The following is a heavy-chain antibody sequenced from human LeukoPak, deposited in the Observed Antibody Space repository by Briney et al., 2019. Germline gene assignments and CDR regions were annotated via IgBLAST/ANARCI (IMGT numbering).Heavy chain of an antibody. Sequence: GGSLRLSCVASGFTFGHNAMAWVRQAPGKRLEWVSALSGSGGDTFYADSVKGRFTISRDNSKNTLYLQLGSLRPDDTAVYYCAKGAPSSSSIFDFWGPGTLVTVSS. CDR3: AKGAPSSSSIFDF. CDR1: GFTFGHNA. D-gene: IGHD6-6*01. J-gene: IGHJ4*02. CDR2: LSGSGGDT. V-gene: IGHV3-23*01.